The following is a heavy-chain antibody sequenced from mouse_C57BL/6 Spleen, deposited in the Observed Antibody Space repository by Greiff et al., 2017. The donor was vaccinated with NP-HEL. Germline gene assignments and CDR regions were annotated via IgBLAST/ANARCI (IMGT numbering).Heavy chain of an antibody. CDR1: GYTFTGYW. J-gene: IGHJ1*03. V-gene: IGHV1-9*01. CDR3: ARSPPYYGSSYGYFDV. CDR2: ILPGSGST. Sequence: QVQLQQSGAELMKPGASVKLSCKATGYTFTGYWIEWVKQRPGHGLEWIGEILPGSGSTNYNEKFKGKATFTADTSSNTAYMQLSSLTTEDSAIYYCARSPPYYGSSYGYFDVWGTGTTVTVSS. D-gene: IGHD1-1*01.